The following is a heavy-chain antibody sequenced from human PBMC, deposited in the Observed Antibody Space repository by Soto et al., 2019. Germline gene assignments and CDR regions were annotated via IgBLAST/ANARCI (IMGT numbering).Heavy chain of an antibody. CDR3: AVLNTAMVTLDY. V-gene: IGHV4-31*03. CDR2: IYYSGST. CDR1: GTAYITEVATS. J-gene: IGHJ4*02. D-gene: IGHD5-18*01. Sequence: PLEALSLTSTVSGTAYITEVATSFSQPPGKGLEWIGYIYYSGSTYYNPSLKSRVTISVDTSKNQFSLKLSSVTAADTAVYYCAVLNTAMVTLDYWGQGTLVTVS.